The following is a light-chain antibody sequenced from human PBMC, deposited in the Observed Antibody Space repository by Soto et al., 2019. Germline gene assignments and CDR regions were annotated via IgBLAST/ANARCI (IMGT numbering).Light chain of an antibody. Sequence: EIVMTQSPATLYESPGERATLSCRASQSVSNNLAWYQKKPGQAPRLLIYGASTRATGIPARFSGSGSGTEFTLTISSLQSEDFAVYYCQQYNNWWTFGQGTKVEIK. CDR1: QSVSNN. CDR2: GAS. CDR3: QQYNNWWT. V-gene: IGKV3-15*01. J-gene: IGKJ1*01.